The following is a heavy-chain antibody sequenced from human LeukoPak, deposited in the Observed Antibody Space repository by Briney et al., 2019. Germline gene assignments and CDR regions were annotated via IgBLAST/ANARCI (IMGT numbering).Heavy chain of an antibody. Sequence: PGGSLRLSCAASGFTFSSYAMSWVRQAPGKGLEWVSAISGSGGSTYYADSVKGRFTISRDNSKNTLYLQMSSLRAEDTAVYYCAKDLRPFMITPAAFDIWGKGTMVTVSS. V-gene: IGHV3-23*01. CDR3: AKDLRPFMITPAAFDI. D-gene: IGHD3-16*01. J-gene: IGHJ3*02. CDR2: ISGSGGST. CDR1: GFTFSSYA.